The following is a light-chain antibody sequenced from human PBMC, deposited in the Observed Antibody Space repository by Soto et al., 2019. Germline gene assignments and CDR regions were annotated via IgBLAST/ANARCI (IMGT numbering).Light chain of an antibody. Sequence: DIQMTQSPSSLSASVGDRVTITCRASQSISNYLNWYQQKPGKAPKLLIYAASNLQSGVPSRFSGSGSGTDFTLTISSLQPEDFATYYCQQGYSTPFTFGGGTKVEIK. CDR1: QSISNY. CDR2: AAS. J-gene: IGKJ4*01. CDR3: QQGYSTPFT. V-gene: IGKV1-39*01.